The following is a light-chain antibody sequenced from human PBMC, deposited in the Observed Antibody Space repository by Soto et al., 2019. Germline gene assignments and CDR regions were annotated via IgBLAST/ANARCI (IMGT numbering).Light chain of an antibody. CDR1: QSIGNS. CDR2: DAF. J-gene: IGKJ4*01. V-gene: IGKV3-11*01. CDR3: RQRYNWPLT. Sequence: TVLTQSPATLSLSPGERATLSCKASQSIGNSLGWFQQKSGQAPRLLIDDAFNRATGIPARFTCSGSGSDFTLTISSLEPEVFGVYYCRQRYNWPLTFGGGTKVEIK.